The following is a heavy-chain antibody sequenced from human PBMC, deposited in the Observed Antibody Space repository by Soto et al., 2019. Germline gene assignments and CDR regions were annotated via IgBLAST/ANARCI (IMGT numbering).Heavy chain of an antibody. V-gene: IGHV3-15*01. CDR1: GFTFSNAW. J-gene: IGHJ6*02. D-gene: IGHD6-19*01. CDR2: IKSKTDGGTT. CDR3: TTESSSAGAYYYYGMDV. Sequence: GGSLRLSCAASGFTFSNAWMSWVRPAPGKGLEWVGRIKSKTDGGTTDYAAPVKGRFTISRDDSKNTLYLQMNSLKTEDTAVYYCTTESSSAGAYYYYGMDVWGQGTTVTVSS.